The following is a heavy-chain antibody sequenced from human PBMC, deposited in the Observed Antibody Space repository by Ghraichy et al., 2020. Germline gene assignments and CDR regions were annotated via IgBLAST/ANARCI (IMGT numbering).Heavy chain of an antibody. CDR1: GYTFTSYD. V-gene: IGHV1-8*02. D-gene: IGHD3-3*01. CDR2: MNPNSGNT. CDR3: ARGMVYDFWSGYYL. J-gene: IGHJ4*02. Sequence: ASVKVSCKASGYTFTSYDINWVRQATGQGLEWMGWMNPNSGNTGYAQKFQGRVTMTRNTSISTAYMELSSLRSEDTDVYYCARGMVYDFWSGYYLWGQGILVTVAS.